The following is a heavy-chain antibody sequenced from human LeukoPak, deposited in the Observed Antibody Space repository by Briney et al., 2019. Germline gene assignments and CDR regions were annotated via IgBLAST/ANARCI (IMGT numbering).Heavy chain of an antibody. Sequence: GGSLRLSCAASGFTFSSYGMHWVRQAPGKGLEWVAVISYDGSNKYYADSVKGRFTISRDNSKNTLYLQMNSLRAEDTAVYYCAKDILRSGESFPSQSDYRGQGTLVTVSS. CDR1: GFTFSSYG. D-gene: IGHD3-10*01. CDR3: AKDILRSGESFPSQSDY. J-gene: IGHJ4*02. CDR2: ISYDGSNK. V-gene: IGHV3-30*18.